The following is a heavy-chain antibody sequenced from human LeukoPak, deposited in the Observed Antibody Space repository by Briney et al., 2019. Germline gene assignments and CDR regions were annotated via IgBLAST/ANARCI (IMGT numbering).Heavy chain of an antibody. CDR3: ARATMLPTWVDY. Sequence: SETLSLTCTVSGGSISSYYWSWIRQPPGKGLEWIGYIYYSGSTNYNPSLKSRVTISVDTSKNQFSLKLSSVTAADTAVYYCARATMLPTWVDYWGQGTLVTVSS. V-gene: IGHV4-59*01. D-gene: IGHD3-10*02. J-gene: IGHJ4*02. CDR2: IYYSGST. CDR1: GGSISSYY.